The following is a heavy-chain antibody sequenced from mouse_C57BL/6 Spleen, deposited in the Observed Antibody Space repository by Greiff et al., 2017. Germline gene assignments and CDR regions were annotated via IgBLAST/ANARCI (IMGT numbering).Heavy chain of an antibody. CDR1: GFTFNTYA. CDR2: IRSKSSNDAT. Sequence: EVQRVESGGGLVQPKGSLKLSCAASGFTFNTYAMHWVRQAPGKGLEWVARIRSKSSNDATYYADSVKDRFTISRDDSQSMIYLQMNNLKTEDTAVYYCGKASGNSYAMDYWGQGTSVTVSS. CDR3: GKASGNSYAMDY. V-gene: IGHV10-3*01. J-gene: IGHJ4*01. D-gene: IGHD2-1*01.